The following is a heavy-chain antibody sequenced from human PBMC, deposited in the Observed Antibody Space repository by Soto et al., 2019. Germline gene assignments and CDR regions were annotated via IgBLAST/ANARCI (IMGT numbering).Heavy chain of an antibody. J-gene: IGHJ5*02. D-gene: IGHD2-2*01. Sequence: QVQLVQSGAEVKKPGASVKVSCKASGYTFTSYDINWVRQATGQGLEWMGWMNPNSGNTGYAQKVKGRVTITRNTSISTAYMELSSLRSEDTAVYYCATTPLYCSSTSCHQGRWFEPWGQGTLVTVSS. CDR2: MNPNSGNT. V-gene: IGHV1-8*01. CDR3: ATTPLYCSSTSCHQGRWFEP. CDR1: GYTFTSYD.